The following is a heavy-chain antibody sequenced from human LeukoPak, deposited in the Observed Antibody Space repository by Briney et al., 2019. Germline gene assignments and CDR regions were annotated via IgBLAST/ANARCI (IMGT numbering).Heavy chain of an antibody. CDR3: AKHAGSYYYYSMDV. CDR1: GFPFSNYA. J-gene: IGHJ6*02. V-gene: IGHV3-23*01. D-gene: IGHD3-10*01. Sequence: PGASLRLFCAASGFPFSNYAMTWVPQAPGKGLEWVSCMSSGTGSTYYTHSVEGRLTIPRDNSKTTLYLQMNSLRAEDTAVYYCAKHAGSYYYYSMDVWGQGTTVTVSS. CDR2: MSSGTGST.